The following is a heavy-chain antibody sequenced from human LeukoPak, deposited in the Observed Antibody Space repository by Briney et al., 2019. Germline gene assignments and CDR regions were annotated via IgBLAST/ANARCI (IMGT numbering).Heavy chain of an antibody. CDR2: ISGSGGST. Sequence: PGGSLRLSXAASGFTFSSYAMSWVRQAPGKGLEWVSAISGSGGSTYYADSVKGRFTISRDNSKNTLYLQMNSLRAEDAAVYYCAKTYDFWSGYFLYWGQGTLVTVSS. CDR1: GFTFSSYA. V-gene: IGHV3-23*01. D-gene: IGHD3-3*01. J-gene: IGHJ4*02. CDR3: AKTYDFWSGYFLY.